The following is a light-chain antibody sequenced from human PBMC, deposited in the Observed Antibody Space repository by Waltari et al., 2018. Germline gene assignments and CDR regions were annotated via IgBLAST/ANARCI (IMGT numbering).Light chain of an antibody. J-gene: IGKJ1*01. CDR3: QQYNVWPPWT. V-gene: IGKV3-15*01. Sequence: EVVMTQSPATLSVSPGERATLSCRASQGIHSDLAWYQQKPGQPPRLLIYSASTRATGVPARFTSSGSGTEFTLTVSSLQPEDSAVYYCQQYNVWPPWTFGQGTKVEIK. CDR1: QGIHSD. CDR2: SAS.